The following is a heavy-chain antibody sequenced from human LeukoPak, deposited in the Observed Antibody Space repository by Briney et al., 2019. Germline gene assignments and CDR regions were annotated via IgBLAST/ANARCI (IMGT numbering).Heavy chain of an antibody. CDR2: ISSSSSTI. Sequence: GGSLRLSCAASGFTFSSYSMNWVRQAPGKGLEWVSYISSSSSTIYYADSVKGRFTISRDNARNSLYLQMNSLRAEDTAVYYCARSRGYSYGSCDYWGQGTLVTVSS. CDR1: GFTFSSYS. CDR3: ARSRGYSYGSCDY. J-gene: IGHJ4*02. D-gene: IGHD5-18*01. V-gene: IGHV3-48*01.